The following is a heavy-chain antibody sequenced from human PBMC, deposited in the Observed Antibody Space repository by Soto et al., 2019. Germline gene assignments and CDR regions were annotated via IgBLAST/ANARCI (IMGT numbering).Heavy chain of an antibody. CDR2: IYSGGST. CDR3: AGDQRESYYGSGSSLYYYYGMDV. Sequence: GSLRLSCAASGFTVSSNYMSWVRQAPGKGLEWVSVIYSGGSTYYADSVKGRFTISRDNSKNTLYLQMNSLRAEDTAVYYCAGDQRESYYGSGSSLYYYYGMDVWGQGTTVTVSS. V-gene: IGHV3-53*01. CDR1: GFTVSSNY. D-gene: IGHD3-10*01. J-gene: IGHJ6*02.